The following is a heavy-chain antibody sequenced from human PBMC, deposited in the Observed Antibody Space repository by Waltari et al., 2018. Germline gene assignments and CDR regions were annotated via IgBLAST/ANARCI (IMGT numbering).Heavy chain of an antibody. CDR3: ARGDGGSGLGASDI. Sequence: QVQLVESGGGVVQSGRSLRLSCVGSGFTFTNHGMNWVRQVPGKGLEWVAVILYDGSNKNYVDAVKGRFTISRDNSKNTMYLEMNRLRAEDTAVYFCARGDGGSGLGASDIWGQGTMVTVSS. J-gene: IGHJ3*02. CDR2: ILYDGSNK. CDR1: GFTFTNHG. D-gene: IGHD3-3*01. V-gene: IGHV3-33*01.